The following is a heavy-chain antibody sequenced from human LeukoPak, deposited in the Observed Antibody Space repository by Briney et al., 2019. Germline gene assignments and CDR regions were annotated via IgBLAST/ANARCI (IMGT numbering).Heavy chain of an antibody. CDR2: ISYDGSNK. J-gene: IGHJ4*02. D-gene: IGHD2-2*01. Sequence: GSLRLSCAASGFTFSSYAMHWVRQAPGKGLEWVAVISYDGSNKYYADSVKGRFTISRDNSKNTLYLQMNSLRAEDTAVYYCALGYCSSTSCYSFDYWGQGTLVTVSS. CDR1: GFTFSSYA. CDR3: ALGYCSSTSCYSFDY. V-gene: IGHV3-30-3*01.